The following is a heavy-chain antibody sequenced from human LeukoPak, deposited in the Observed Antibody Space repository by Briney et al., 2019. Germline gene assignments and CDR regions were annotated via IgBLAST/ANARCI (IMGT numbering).Heavy chain of an antibody. V-gene: IGHV4-39*07. CDR1: GGSISSSSYY. J-gene: IGHJ4*02. Sequence: ASETLSLTCTVSGGSISSSSYYWGWIRQPPGKGLEWIGSIYYSGSTYYNPSLKSRVTISVDTSKNQFSLKLSSVTAADTAVYYCARDIVVVVAAGGYDYWGQGTLVTVSS. D-gene: IGHD2-15*01. CDR3: ARDIVVVVAAGGYDY. CDR2: IYYSGST.